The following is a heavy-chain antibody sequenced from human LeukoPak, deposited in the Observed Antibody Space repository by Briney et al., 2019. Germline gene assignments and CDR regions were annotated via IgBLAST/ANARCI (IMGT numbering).Heavy chain of an antibody. V-gene: IGHV3-23*01. D-gene: IGHD6-13*01. CDR1: GFTFSSYA. J-gene: IGHJ1*01. CDR2: ISDSGGST. Sequence: GGSLRLSCVASGFTFSSYAMSWVRRAPGKGLEWVSAISDSGGSTYYADSVTGRFTISRDNSKNTLYLQMNYLRDDDTAVYYCAKDLHSSSWYNYFQHWGQGTLVTVSS. CDR3: AKDLHSSSWYNYFQH.